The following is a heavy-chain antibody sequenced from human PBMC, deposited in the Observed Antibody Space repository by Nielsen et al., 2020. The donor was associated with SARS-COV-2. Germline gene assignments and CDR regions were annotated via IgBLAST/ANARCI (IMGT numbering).Heavy chain of an antibody. Sequence: GSLRLSCTVSGGSISSSSYYWGWLRQPPGKGLEWIGSIYYSGSTYYNPSLKSRVTISVDTSKNQFSLKLSSVTAADTAVYYCARRPVRYSSGWYEVDYWGQGTLVTVSS. J-gene: IGHJ4*02. V-gene: IGHV4-39*01. CDR2: IYYSGST. D-gene: IGHD6-19*01. CDR3: ARRPVRYSSGWYEVDY. CDR1: GGSISSSSYY.